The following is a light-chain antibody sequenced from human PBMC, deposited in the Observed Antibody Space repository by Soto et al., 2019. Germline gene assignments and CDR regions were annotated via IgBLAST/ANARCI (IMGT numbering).Light chain of an antibody. CDR3: SSHTSSSTVI. J-gene: IGLJ2*01. CDR1: SSDVGGYNY. CDR2: DVR. V-gene: IGLV2-14*01. Sequence: QSALTQPASVSGSPGQSITISCTGTSSDVGGYNYISWYQQHPGKAPKFIIYDVRNPPSGVSNRFSGSRSGNKASLTISGLQAEDEADYYCSSHTSSSTVIFGGGTKLTVL.